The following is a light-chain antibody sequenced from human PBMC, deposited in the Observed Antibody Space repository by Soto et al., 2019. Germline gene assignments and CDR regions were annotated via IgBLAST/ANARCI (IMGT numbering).Light chain of an antibody. Sequence: EILMTQSPATLSVSPGERATLSCRASQSISSNLAWYQQKPGQAPRLLIYGASTRAAGIPARFSGSGSGTEFTLTISSLQSEDFAVYYCQQYNQWPPWTFGQGTKVDIK. J-gene: IGKJ1*01. CDR3: QQYNQWPPWT. V-gene: IGKV3-15*01. CDR2: GAS. CDR1: QSISSN.